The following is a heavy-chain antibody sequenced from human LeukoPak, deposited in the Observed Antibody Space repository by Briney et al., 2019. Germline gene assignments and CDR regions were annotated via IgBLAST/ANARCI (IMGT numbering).Heavy chain of an antibody. Sequence: SETLSLTCTVSGGSISSSSYYWGWIRQPPGKGLKWIGSIYYSGSTYYNPSLKSRVTISVDTSKNQFSLKLSSVTAADTAVYYCARGSAVAGILDYWGQGTLVTLSS. CDR2: IYYSGST. CDR1: GGSISSSSYY. CDR3: ARGSAVAGILDY. V-gene: IGHV4-39*07. J-gene: IGHJ4*02. D-gene: IGHD6-19*01.